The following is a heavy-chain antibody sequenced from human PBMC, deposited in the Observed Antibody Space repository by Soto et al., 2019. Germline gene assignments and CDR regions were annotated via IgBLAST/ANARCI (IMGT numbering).Heavy chain of an antibody. CDR3: AREFFWRSSSSPTYYYYLDV. D-gene: IGHD6-6*01. CDR2: IYYNGTT. J-gene: IGHJ6*03. Sequence: VQLQESGEGLVKPSETLSLTCTVSGGSVSSYHWTWIRQSPGKGLEWIGYIYYNGTTDYNPSLSSRVTISVSTSNMQSSLRLTAVTAADSAVYYCAREFFWRSSSSPTYYYYLDVWGKGTTVTVSS. CDR1: GGSVSSYH. V-gene: IGHV4-59*02.